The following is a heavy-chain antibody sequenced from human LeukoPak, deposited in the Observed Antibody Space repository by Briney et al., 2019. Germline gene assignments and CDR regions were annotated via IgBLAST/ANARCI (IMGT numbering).Heavy chain of an antibody. J-gene: IGHJ5*02. CDR3: ARARRGVKLRYFALNWFDP. Sequence: ASVKVSCKASGGTFSSYAIGWVRQAPGQGLEWMGGIIPIFGTANYAQKFQGRVTITADESTSTAYMELSSLRSEDTAVYYCARARRGVKLRYFALNWFDPWGQGTLVTVSS. V-gene: IGHV1-69*13. D-gene: IGHD3-9*01. CDR1: GGTFSSYA. CDR2: IIPIFGTA.